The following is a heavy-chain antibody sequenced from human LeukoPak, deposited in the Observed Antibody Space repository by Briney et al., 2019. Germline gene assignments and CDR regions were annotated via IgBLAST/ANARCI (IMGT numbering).Heavy chain of an antibody. CDR3: AKDGYDYYHYYMDV. Sequence: GGSLKLSCAASGFTFSSYAMSWVRQAPGQGLERVSAISGSCGTTYYADSVKGRFTISRDNSKNTLYLQMNSLRAEDTAVYYCAKDGYDYYHYYMDVWGRGTAVTVSS. V-gene: IGHV3-23*01. J-gene: IGHJ6*03. CDR2: ISGSCGTT. CDR1: GFTFSSYA. D-gene: IGHD1-1*01.